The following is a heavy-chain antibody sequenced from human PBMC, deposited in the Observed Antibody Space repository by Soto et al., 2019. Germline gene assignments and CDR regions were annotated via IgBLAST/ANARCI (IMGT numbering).Heavy chain of an antibody. V-gene: IGHV4-39*01. CDR3: ARRVVARGTVVTPFQGD. CDR2: IYYSGST. J-gene: IGHJ4*02. Sequence: QLQLQESGPGLVKPSETLSLTCTVSGGSISSSSYYWGWIRQPPGKGLEWIGSIYYSGSTYYNPSLKSRVTISVDTSKNQFSLKLSSVTAADTAVYYCARRVVARGTVVTPFQGDWGQGTLVTVSS. CDR1: GGSISSSSYY. D-gene: IGHD2-21*02.